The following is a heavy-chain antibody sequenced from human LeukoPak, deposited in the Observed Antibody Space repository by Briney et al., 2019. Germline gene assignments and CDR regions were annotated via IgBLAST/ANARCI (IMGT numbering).Heavy chain of an antibody. CDR3: AKVSRYFDWPNWFDP. CDR1: GFTFSSYA. D-gene: IGHD3-9*01. CDR2: ISGSGGST. Sequence: PGGSLRLSCAASGFTFSSYAMSWVRQAPGKGLEWVSAISGSGGSTYYADSVKGRFTISRDNSKNTLYLQMNSLRAEDTAVYYCAKVSRYFDWPNWFDPWGQGTLVTVSS. J-gene: IGHJ5*02. V-gene: IGHV3-23*01.